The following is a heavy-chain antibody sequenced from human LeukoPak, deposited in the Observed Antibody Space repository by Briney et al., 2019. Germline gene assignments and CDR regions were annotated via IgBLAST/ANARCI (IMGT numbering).Heavy chain of an antibody. Sequence: GGSLRLSCTASGFTFSDHYMSWFRLSPGKGLEWLSYITSSGTTSDYADSVKGRFTISRDNAKNSMYLQMNSLRTEDTAVYYCAREPDYGDPDWGQGTLVTVSS. J-gene: IGHJ4*02. V-gene: IGHV3-11*01. CDR3: AREPDYGDPD. CDR2: ITSSGTTS. CDR1: GFTFSDHY. D-gene: IGHD4-17*01.